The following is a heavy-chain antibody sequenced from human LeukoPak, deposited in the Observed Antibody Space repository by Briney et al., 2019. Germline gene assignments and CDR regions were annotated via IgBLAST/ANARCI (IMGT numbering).Heavy chain of an antibody. CDR2: IYTSGST. CDR3: ARSNKYSSSSPFDY. Sequence: PSETLSLTCTVSGGSISSYYWSWIRQPAGKGLEWIGRIYTSGSTNYNPSLKSRVTMSVDTSKNQFSLELSSVTAADTAVYYCARSNKYSSSSPFDYWGQGTLVTVSS. CDR1: GGSISSYY. D-gene: IGHD6-6*01. J-gene: IGHJ4*02. V-gene: IGHV4-4*07.